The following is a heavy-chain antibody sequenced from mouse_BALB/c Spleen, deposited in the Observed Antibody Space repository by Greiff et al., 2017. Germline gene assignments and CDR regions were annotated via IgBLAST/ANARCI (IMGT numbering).Heavy chain of an antibody. D-gene: IGHD2-1*01. Sequence: VKLMESGAELVRPGVSVKISCKGSGYTFTDYAMHWVKQSHAKSLEWIGVISTYYGDASYNQKFKGKATMTVDKSSSTAYMELARLTSEDSAIYYCARRDYYSYAMDYWGQGTSVTVSS. CDR1: GYTFTDYA. J-gene: IGHJ4*01. CDR3: ARRDYYSYAMDY. CDR2: ISTYYGDA. V-gene: IGHV1S137*01.